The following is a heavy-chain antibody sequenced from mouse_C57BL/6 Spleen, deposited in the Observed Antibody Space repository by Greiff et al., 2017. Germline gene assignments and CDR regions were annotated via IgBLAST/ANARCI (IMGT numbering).Heavy chain of an antibody. Sequence: QVQLQQSGAELARPGASVKMSCKASGYTFTSYTMHWVNQRPGQGLEWIGYINPSSGYTKYNQKFKDKATLTADKASSTAYMQLSSLTSEDSAVYYCARSGNYYAMDYWGQGTSLTVSS. CDR3: ARSGNYYAMDY. J-gene: IGHJ4*01. V-gene: IGHV1-4*01. CDR1: GYTFTSYT. CDR2: INPSSGYT. D-gene: IGHD2-1*01.